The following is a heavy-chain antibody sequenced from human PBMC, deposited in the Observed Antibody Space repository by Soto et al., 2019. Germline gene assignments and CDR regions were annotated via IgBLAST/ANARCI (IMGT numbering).Heavy chain of an antibody. J-gene: IGHJ4*02. Sequence: PSETLSLTCGVSGGSLSGATYSWNWIRQTPGKGQEWIGYIFPSGTTYYNPSLRSRVTISIDVSKNQFSLSLRSLTAADTAVYYCARSREFDYWSQGTLVTVSS. CDR1: GGSLSGATYS. V-gene: IGHV4-30-2*01. CDR3: ARSREFDY. CDR2: IFPSGTT.